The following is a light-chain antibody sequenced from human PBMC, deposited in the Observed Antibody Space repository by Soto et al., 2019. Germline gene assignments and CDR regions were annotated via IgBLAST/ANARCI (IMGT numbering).Light chain of an antibody. CDR1: SSDVGGYDY. V-gene: IGLV2-14*01. CDR3: RSHTSGNTRV. J-gene: IGLJ1*01. Sequence: QSALTQPASVSGSPGQSIAISCTGTSSDVGGYDYVSWYQQHPDKAPKLMIYEVTKRPSGVSNRFSGSKSGNTASLTISGLQPEDEADYYCRSHTSGNTRVFGSGTKVTVL. CDR2: EVT.